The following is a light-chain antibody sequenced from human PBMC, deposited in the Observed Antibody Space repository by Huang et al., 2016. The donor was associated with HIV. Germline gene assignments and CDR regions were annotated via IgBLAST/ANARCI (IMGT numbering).Light chain of an antibody. V-gene: IGKV2-29*02. CDR2: EVS. J-gene: IGKJ4*01. Sequence: DIVMTQTPLSLSVTPGQAASISCKSSQSLLHSDGKTYLYWFGQKPGQSPQLLISEVSRRFSGVPDRFSGSGSGTAFTLIISRVQAEDVGIYFCMQGVHPPLTFGGGTKVDI. CDR1: QSLLHSDGKTY. CDR3: MQGVHPPLT.